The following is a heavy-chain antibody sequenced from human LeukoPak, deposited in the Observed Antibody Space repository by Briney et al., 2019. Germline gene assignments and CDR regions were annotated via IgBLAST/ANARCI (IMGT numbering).Heavy chain of an antibody. CDR1: GGSFSGYY. CDR2: INHSGST. D-gene: IGHD3-22*01. J-gene: IGHJ4*02. Sequence: SETPSLTCAVYGGSFSGYYWSWIRRPPGKGLEWIGEINHSGSTNYNPSLKSRVTISVDTSKNQFSLKLSSVTAADTAVYYCARIDYDSSGHNEYYFDYWGQGTLVTVSS. V-gene: IGHV4-34*01. CDR3: ARIDYDSSGHNEYYFDY.